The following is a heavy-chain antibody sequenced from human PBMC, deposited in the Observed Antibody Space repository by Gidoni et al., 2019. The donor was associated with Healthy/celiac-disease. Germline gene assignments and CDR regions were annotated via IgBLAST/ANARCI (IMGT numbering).Heavy chain of an antibody. V-gene: IGHV3-30*18. Sequence: QVQLVESGGGVVQPRRSLRLSCAASGFTFSRYGMHWVRQAPGKGLEWVAVISYDGSNKYYADSVKGRFTISRDNSKNTLYLQMNSLRAEDTAVYYCAKDFGITMVRGMRGMDVWGQGTTVTVSS. CDR3: AKDFGITMVRGMRGMDV. CDR1: GFTFSRYG. CDR2: ISYDGSNK. J-gene: IGHJ6*02. D-gene: IGHD3-10*01.